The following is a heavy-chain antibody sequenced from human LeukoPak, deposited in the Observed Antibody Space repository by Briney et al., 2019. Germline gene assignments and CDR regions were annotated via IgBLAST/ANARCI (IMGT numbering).Heavy chain of an antibody. CDR3: ARDNVGYCSGGSCYSGSYNWFDP. D-gene: IGHD2-15*01. J-gene: IGHJ5*02. CDR1: GYTFTGYY. V-gene: IGHV1-2*02. Sequence: ASVKVSCKASGYTFTGYYMHWVRQAPGQGLEWMGWINPNSGGTNYAQKSQGRVTMTRDTSISTAYMELSRLRSDDTAVYYCARDNVGYCSGGSCYSGSYNWFDPWGQGTLVTVSS. CDR2: INPNSGGT.